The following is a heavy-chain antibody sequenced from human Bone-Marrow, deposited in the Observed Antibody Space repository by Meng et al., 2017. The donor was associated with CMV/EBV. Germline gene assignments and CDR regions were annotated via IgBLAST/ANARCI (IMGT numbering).Heavy chain of an antibody. CDR2: ISSSSSYI. D-gene: IGHD2-2*01. CDR3: ARDCSSTSCCI. J-gene: IGHJ3*02. Sequence: GESLKISCAASGFTFSSYSMNWVRQAPGKGLEWVSSISSSSSYIYYADSVKGRFTISRDNAKNSLYLQMNSLRAEDTAVYYCARDCSSTSCCIWGQGTMVTV. V-gene: IGHV3-21*01. CDR1: GFTFSSYS.